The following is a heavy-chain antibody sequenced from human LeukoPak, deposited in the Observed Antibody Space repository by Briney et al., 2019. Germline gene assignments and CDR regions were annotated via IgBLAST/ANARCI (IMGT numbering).Heavy chain of an antibody. V-gene: IGHV3-33*06. J-gene: IGHJ4*02. CDR3: AKESAGIAVAGTLEIDY. CDR2: IWYDGSNK. D-gene: IGHD6-19*01. CDR1: GFTFSSYG. Sequence: GGSLRLSCAASGFTFSSYGIHWVRQAPGKGLEWVAVIWYDGSNKYYADSVKGRFTISRDNSKNTLYLQMNSLRAEDTAVYYCAKESAGIAVAGTLEIDYWGQGTLVTVSS.